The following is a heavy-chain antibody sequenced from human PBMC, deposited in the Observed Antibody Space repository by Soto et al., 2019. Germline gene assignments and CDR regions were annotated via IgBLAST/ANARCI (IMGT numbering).Heavy chain of an antibody. Sequence: GASVKVSCKASGYTFTSYGISWVRQAPGQGLEWMGWISAYNGNTNYAQKLQGRVTMTTDTSTSTAYMELRSLRSDDTAVYYCARAYCSSTSCPRVEGIDYWGQGTLVTVSS. CDR3: ARAYCSSTSCPRVEGIDY. J-gene: IGHJ4*02. V-gene: IGHV1-18*01. CDR2: ISAYNGNT. D-gene: IGHD2-2*01. CDR1: GYTFTSYG.